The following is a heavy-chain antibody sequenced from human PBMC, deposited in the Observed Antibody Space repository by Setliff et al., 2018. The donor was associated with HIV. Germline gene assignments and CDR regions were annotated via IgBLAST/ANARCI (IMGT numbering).Heavy chain of an antibody. J-gene: IGHJ6*03. V-gene: IGHV3-7*01. CDR3: AKGEAHYYYHYMDV. Sequence: GSLRLSCGASGFIFSDSWMDWVRQAPGKGLEWVATIKKDGREKYYVDSVKGRFTISRDNARTSLYLEMTNLRGEDTAVYYCAKGEAHYYYHYMDVWGKGTTVTVSS. D-gene: IGHD3-10*01. CDR1: GFIFSDSW. CDR2: IKKDGREK.